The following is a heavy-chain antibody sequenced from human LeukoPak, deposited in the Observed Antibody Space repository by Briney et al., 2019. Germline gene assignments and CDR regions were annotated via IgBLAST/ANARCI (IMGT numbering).Heavy chain of an antibody. CDR2: IYYSGST. CDR1: GGSISSSSYY. D-gene: IGHD6-13*01. J-gene: IGHJ4*02. Sequence: PSETLSLTCTVSGGSISSSSYYWGWIRQPPGKGLEWIGSIYYSGSTYYNPSLKSRVTISVDTSKNQFSLKLSSVTAADTAVYYCARRAHAAYSSSWYENYWGQGTLVTVSS. CDR3: ARRAHAAYSSSWYENY. V-gene: IGHV4-39*01.